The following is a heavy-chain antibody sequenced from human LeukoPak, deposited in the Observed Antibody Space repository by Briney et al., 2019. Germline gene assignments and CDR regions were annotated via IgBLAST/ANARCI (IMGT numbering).Heavy chain of an antibody. CDR3: AGSPLGTTMDV. CDR1: GFTFSSYW. V-gene: IGHV3-7*01. J-gene: IGHJ6*03. CDR2: IKQDGSEK. D-gene: IGHD1-14*01. Sequence: GGSLRLSCAASGFTFSSYWMSWVRQAPGKGLEWVANIKQDGSEKYYVDSVKGRFTISRDNAKKSLYLQMNSLRTEDTALYYCAGSPLGTTMDVWGRGTTVTVSS.